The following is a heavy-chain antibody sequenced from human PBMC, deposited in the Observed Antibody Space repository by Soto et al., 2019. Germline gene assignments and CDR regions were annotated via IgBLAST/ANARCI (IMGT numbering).Heavy chain of an antibody. CDR1: GGTFNTYT. D-gene: IGHD2-21*01. J-gene: IGHJ4*02. CDR3: AITYCRDNSCPRDFDF. Sequence: QVPVVQSGAEVTKPESTVKLSCKPSGGTFNTYTVNWVRLASGHGLEWMGRFIPILDMANYAQKFQDRVTITADRSTFTAYMELNSLTSDDTAVYYCAITYCRDNSCPRDFDFWGPGTRVTVSS. CDR2: FIPILDMA. V-gene: IGHV1-69*02.